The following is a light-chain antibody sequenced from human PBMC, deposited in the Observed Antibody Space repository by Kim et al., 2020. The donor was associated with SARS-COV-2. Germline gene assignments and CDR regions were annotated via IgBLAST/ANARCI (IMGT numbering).Light chain of an antibody. J-gene: IGKJ1*01. CDR1: QSVSSN. CDR3: QQYDKWPRT. V-gene: IGKV3-15*01. Sequence: VSPGERATRSCTASQSVSSNLAGYQQKPGQAPRLLISAASTRATGIPVRFSGGGSGTDFTLPISSLQSEDFAVYYCQQYDKWPRTFGQGTKVDIK. CDR2: AAS.